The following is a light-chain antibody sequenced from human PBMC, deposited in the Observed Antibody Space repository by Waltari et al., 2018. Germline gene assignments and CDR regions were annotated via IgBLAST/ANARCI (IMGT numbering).Light chain of an antibody. J-gene: IGKJ2*01. CDR3: QQFGGSPKYT. CDR2: AVS. CDR1: QSISNNY. V-gene: IGKV3-20*01. Sequence: EIVMTQSPATLSVSPGERATLSCRASQSISNNYLAWYQAKPGQAPRLLIYAVSHRATGIPDRFSGGGSGTDFTLTISRLEPEDFAVYYCQQFGGSPKYTFGQGTKLEIK.